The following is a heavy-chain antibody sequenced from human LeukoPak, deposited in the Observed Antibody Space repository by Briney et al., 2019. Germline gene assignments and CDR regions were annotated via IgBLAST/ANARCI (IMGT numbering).Heavy chain of an antibody. J-gene: IGHJ6*03. D-gene: IGHD3-22*01. V-gene: IGHV1-2*02. Sequence: ASVKVSCKTSGYTFTGYYMHWVRQAPGQGLEWMGWINPNSGGTNYAQKFQGRVTMTRDTSISTAYMELSRLRSDDTAVYYCARSRRSSGYEVAYYMDVWGKGTTVTVSS. CDR2: INPNSGGT. CDR1: GYTFTGYY. CDR3: ARSRRSSGYEVAYYMDV.